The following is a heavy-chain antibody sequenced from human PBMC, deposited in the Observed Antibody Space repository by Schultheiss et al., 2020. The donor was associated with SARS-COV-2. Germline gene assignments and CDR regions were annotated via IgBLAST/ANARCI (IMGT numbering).Heavy chain of an antibody. CDR2: IKSKTDGGTT. Sequence: GGSLRLSCAASGFTFSSYSMNWVRQAPGKGLEWVGRIKSKTDGGTTDYAAPVKGRFTISRDDSQNTLYLQMNSLETEDTAVYYCTRKTKYSSGCVAIDYWGQGTLVTVSS. J-gene: IGHJ4*02. V-gene: IGHV3-15*01. CDR1: GFTFSSYS. D-gene: IGHD6-19*01. CDR3: TRKTKYSSGCVAIDY.